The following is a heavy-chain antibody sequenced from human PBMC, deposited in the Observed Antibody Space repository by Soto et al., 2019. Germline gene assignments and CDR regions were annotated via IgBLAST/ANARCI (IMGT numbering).Heavy chain of an antibody. CDR2: ITWNSGTI. CDR3: EKDEVANYYYAMDV. J-gene: IGHJ6*02. D-gene: IGHD2-8*01. V-gene: IGHV3-9*01. Sequence: EVQLVESGGGLVQPGRSLRLSCVASGFIFDDYAMHWVRQPPGKGLEWVSGITWNSGTIGYADSVKGRFTISRDNAKNSLYLQMNSLRAEDTALYYCEKDEVANYYYAMDVLGQGTTVTVSS. CDR1: GFIFDDYA.